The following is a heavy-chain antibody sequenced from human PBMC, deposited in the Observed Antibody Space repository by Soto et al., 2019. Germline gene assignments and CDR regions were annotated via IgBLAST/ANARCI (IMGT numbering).Heavy chain of an antibody. CDR3: ARQGCSGGSCYGHFDY. CDR1: GGSISSSSYY. Sequence: SETLSLTCTGSGGSISSSSYYWGWIRQPPWKGLEWIGSIYYSGSNYYNPSLKSRVTISVDTSKNQFSLKLSSVTAADTAVYYCARQGCSGGSCYGHFDYWGQGTLVTVSS. J-gene: IGHJ4*02. CDR2: IYYSGSN. D-gene: IGHD2-15*01. V-gene: IGHV4-39*01.